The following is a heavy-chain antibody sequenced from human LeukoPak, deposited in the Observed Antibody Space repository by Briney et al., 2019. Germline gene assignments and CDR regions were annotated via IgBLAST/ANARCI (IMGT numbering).Heavy chain of an antibody. V-gene: IGHV1-46*01. J-gene: IGHJ4*02. CDR3: ARLRVPHYYDSSGYYDY. CDR2: INPSSGST. Sequence: ASVKVSCKASGYTFTDYYIHWVRQAPGQRLEWMGIINPSSGSTTYAQRFQGRVTMTRDTSTSTVYMELSSLRSEDTAVYYCARLRVPHYYDSSGYYDYWGQGTLVTVSS. D-gene: IGHD3-22*01. CDR1: GYTFTDYY.